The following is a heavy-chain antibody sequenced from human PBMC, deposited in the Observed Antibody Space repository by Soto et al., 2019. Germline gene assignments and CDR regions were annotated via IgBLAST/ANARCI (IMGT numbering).Heavy chain of an antibody. Sequence: GGSLRLSCAASGFTFSSYAMSWVRQAPGKGLEWVSAISGSGGSTYYADSVKGRFTISRDNSKNTLYLQMNSLRAEDKAVYKCAKSKWGLADAFDNWGQGTMVTVSS. D-gene: IGHD7-27*01. CDR2: ISGSGGST. CDR1: GFTFSSYA. V-gene: IGHV3-23*01. CDR3: AKSKWGLADAFDN. J-gene: IGHJ3*02.